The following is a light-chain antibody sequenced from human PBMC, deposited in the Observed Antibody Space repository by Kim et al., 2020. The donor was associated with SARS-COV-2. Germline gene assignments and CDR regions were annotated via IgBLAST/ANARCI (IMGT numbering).Light chain of an antibody. CDR2: HAS. CDR3: QQYKRYWA. J-gene: IGKJ1*01. CDR1: KSNRNW. Sequence: SASVGDRVTITGRASKSNRNWLAWYQQKPGKAPKLLIYHASTLNRGVPSRFSGRGSGTEFTLTIGGLQSYDFGTYYCQQYKRYWAFGQGTKVEIK. V-gene: IGKV1-5*01.